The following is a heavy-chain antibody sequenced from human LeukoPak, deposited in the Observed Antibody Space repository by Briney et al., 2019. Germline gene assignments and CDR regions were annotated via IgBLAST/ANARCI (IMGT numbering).Heavy chain of an antibody. V-gene: IGHV3-15*01. J-gene: IGHJ3*02. CDR1: GFNFNDAW. CDR2: LKSKGSGGTT. D-gene: IGHD1-26*01. Sequence: GGSLRLSCAASGFNFNDAWMSWVRQAPGKGLEWIGRLKSKGSGGTTDYAAPVKGRFTISRDDSKNTLYLQVNSLRPDDTAVYYCAKEGRGSYLLGAFDIWGQGTMVTVSS. CDR3: AKEGRGSYLLGAFDI.